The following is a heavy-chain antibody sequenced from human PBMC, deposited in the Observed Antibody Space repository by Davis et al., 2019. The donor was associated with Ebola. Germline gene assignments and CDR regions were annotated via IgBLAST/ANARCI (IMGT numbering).Heavy chain of an antibody. Sequence: GGSLRLSCAASGFTFDDYAMHWVRQAPGKGLEWVSGISWNSGSIGYADSVKGRFTISRDNAKNSLYLQMNSLRAEDTALYYCAKDIGSLHYYGMDVWGQGTTVTVSS. CDR3: AKDIGSLHYYGMDV. CDR1: GFTFDDYA. CDR2: ISWNSGSI. J-gene: IGHJ6*02. D-gene: IGHD2-15*01. V-gene: IGHV3-9*01.